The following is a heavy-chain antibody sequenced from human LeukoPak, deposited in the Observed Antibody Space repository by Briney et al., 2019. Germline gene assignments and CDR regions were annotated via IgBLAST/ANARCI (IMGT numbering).Heavy chain of an antibody. J-gene: IGHJ5*02. CDR2: IYYSGST. CDR3: ARHVGFITMVRGVINNNWFDP. D-gene: IGHD3-10*01. Sequence: SETLSLTCTVSGGSISSSSYSWGWIRQPPGKGLEWIGSIYYSGSTYYNPSLKSRVTISVDTSKNQFSLKLSSVTAADTAVYYCARHVGFITMVRGVINNNWFDPWCQGTLVTVSS. CDR1: GGSISSSSYS. V-gene: IGHV4-39*01.